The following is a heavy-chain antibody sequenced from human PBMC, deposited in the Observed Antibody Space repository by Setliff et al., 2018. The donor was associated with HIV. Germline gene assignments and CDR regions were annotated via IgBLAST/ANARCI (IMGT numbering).Heavy chain of an antibody. CDR3: ATKVYCTNGVCLDAFDI. CDR2: INPNSGGT. V-gene: IGHV1-2*06. D-gene: IGHD2-8*01. Sequence: ASVKVSCKASGYTFTAYYMHWVRQAPGQGLEWMGRINPNSGGTNYAQNFQGRVTMTRDTSISTAYMELRLRSDDTAVYHCATKVYCTNGVCLDAFDIWGQGTVVTVSS. CDR1: GYTFTAYY. J-gene: IGHJ3*02.